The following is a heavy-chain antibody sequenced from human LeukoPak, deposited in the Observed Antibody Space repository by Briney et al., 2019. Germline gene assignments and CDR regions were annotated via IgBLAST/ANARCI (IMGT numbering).Heavy chain of an antibody. CDR1: ENTFITSY. CDR2: INPSGGGT. V-gene: IGHV1-46*01. D-gene: IGHD1-1*01. Sequence: ASVTVSCKASENTFITSYMHWVRQAPGQGLEWMGIINPSGGGTGYARKFRGRDTMTGDTSTSTVYMELSSLLSEDTAVYYCARSALSGTGYFDYWGQGTLVTVSS. J-gene: IGHJ4*02. CDR3: ARSALSGTGYFDY.